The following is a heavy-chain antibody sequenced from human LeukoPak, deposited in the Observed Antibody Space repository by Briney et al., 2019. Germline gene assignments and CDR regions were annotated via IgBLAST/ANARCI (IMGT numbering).Heavy chain of an antibody. CDR3: AKYTGRRAFDM. Sequence: GFLRPSFAASGIPFSHFGMSWVRQAPGKGLEGVSHISGSGTTTYYADSVKGRFTISRDNSKNTLYLQMNSLRAEDTAVYYCAKYTGRRAFDMWGQGTMVTVSS. CDR2: ISGSGTTT. D-gene: IGHD7-27*01. CDR1: GIPFSHFG. V-gene: IGHV3-23*01. J-gene: IGHJ3*02.